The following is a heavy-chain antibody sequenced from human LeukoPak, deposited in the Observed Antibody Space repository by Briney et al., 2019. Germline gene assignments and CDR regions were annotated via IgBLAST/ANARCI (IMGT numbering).Heavy chain of an antibody. CDR1: GFTFSNYA. CDR3: AKDLSGHYGSGSYYSFDY. D-gene: IGHD3-10*01. V-gene: IGHV3-23*01. J-gene: IGHJ4*02. Sequence: PGGSLRLSCAASGFTFSNYAMSWVRHAPGKGLELVSGFSGSGGGTYYADSVKGRFTISRDNSKNTLYLQMNSLRAEDTAIYYCAKDLSGHYGSGSYYSFDYWGQGTLVTVSS. CDR2: FSGSGGGT.